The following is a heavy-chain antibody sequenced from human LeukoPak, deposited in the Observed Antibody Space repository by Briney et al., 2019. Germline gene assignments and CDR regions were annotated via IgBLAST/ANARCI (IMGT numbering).Heavy chain of an antibody. V-gene: IGHV4-39*07. Sequence: PSETLSLTCTVSGGSISSSSYYWGWIRRPPGKGLEWIGSIYYSGSTYYNPSLKSRVTISVDTSKNQFSLKLSSVTAADTAVYYCARGTVAAPFDYWGQGTLVTVSS. J-gene: IGHJ4*02. CDR2: IYYSGST. CDR3: ARGTVAAPFDY. D-gene: IGHD6-19*01. CDR1: GGSISSSSYY.